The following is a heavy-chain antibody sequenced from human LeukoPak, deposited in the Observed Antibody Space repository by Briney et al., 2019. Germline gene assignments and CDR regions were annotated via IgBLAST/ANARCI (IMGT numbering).Heavy chain of an antibody. CDR1: GGSFSGYY. J-gene: IGHJ6*03. Sequence: SETLSLTCAVYGGSFSGYYWSWIRQPPGKGLEWIGSIYHSGRTFYNPSLKSRVTISVDTSKNQFSLKLSSVTAADTAVYYCARGDYYDILTGPIDYMDVWGKGTTVTISS. V-gene: IGHV4-34*01. D-gene: IGHD3-9*01. CDR3: ARGDYYDILTGPIDYMDV. CDR2: IYHSGRT.